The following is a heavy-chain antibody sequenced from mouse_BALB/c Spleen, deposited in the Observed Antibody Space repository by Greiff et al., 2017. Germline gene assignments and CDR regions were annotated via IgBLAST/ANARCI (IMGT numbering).Heavy chain of an antibody. V-gene: IGHV1S81*02. CDR3: ARGSAWFAY. CDR1: GYTFTSYW. CDR2: INPSNGRT. Sequence: QVQLQQPGAELVKPGASVKLSCKASGYTFTSYWMHWVKQMPGQGLEWIGEINPSNGRTNYNEKFKSKATLTVDKSSSTAYMQLSSLTSEDSAVYYCARGSAWFAYWGQGTLVTVSA. J-gene: IGHJ3*01.